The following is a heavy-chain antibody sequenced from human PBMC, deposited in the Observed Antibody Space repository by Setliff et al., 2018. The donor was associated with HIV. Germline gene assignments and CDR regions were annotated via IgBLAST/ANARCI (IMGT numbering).Heavy chain of an antibody. CDR2: MSYSGGA. Sequence: SETLSLTCTDSGDSFNNYYCSWIRQLPGKGLEWIAYMSYSGGANYNPSLKSRVTISVDTSKGQFSLRLSSVTAADTAVYYCARLPRIALSGTFGWFDPWGQGTLVTVSS. CDR1: GDSFNNYY. D-gene: IGHD6-19*01. V-gene: IGHV4-59*08. J-gene: IGHJ5*02. CDR3: ARLPRIALSGTFGWFDP.